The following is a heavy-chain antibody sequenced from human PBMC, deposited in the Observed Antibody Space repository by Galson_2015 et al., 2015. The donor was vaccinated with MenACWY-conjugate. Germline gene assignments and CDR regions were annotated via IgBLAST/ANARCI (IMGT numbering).Heavy chain of an antibody. Sequence: SVKVSCKASGYTFARFGITWVRQAPGQGLEWMGWISGYNGNTKYAQKFQDRVTMTTDTSTTTMYMELRSLRSDDTAVYYCAREGIRPGKPVDTDVWGRGTTVTVSS. D-gene: IGHD1-14*01. CDR2: ISGYNGNT. V-gene: IGHV1-18*01. CDR3: AREGIRPGKPVDTDV. J-gene: IGHJ6*03. CDR1: GYTFARFG.